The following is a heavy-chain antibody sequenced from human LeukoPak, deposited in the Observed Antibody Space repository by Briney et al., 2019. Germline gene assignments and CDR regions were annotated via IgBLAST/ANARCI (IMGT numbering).Heavy chain of an antibody. CDR3: ARDLLLWFGELFGNWFDP. CDR1: GYTFTGYY. CDR2: INPNSGGT. Sequence: ASVKVSCKASGYTFTGYYMHWVRQAPGQGLEWMGRINPNSGGTNYAQKFQGRVTMTRDTSISTACMELSRLRSDDTAVYYCARDLLLWFGELFGNWFDPWGQGTLVTVSS. D-gene: IGHD3-10*01. V-gene: IGHV1-2*06. J-gene: IGHJ5*02.